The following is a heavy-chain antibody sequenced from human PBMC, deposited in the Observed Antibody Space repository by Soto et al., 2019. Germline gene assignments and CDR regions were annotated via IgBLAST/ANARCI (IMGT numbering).Heavy chain of an antibody. CDR3: ARHNIAVAGNGKYNWFEP. Sequence: TSETLSLTCTVSGGSISSYYWGWIRQPPGKGLEWIGYIYYSGSTNYNPSLKSRVTISVDTSKNQFSLKLSSVTAADTAVYYCARHNIAVAGNGKYNWFEPWGQGTLVTVSS. CDR2: IYYSGST. D-gene: IGHD6-19*01. CDR1: GGSISSYY. J-gene: IGHJ5*02. V-gene: IGHV4-59*08.